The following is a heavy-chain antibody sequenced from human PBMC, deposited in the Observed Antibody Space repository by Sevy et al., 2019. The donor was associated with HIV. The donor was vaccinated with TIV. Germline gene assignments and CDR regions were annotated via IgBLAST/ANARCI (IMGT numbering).Heavy chain of an antibody. CDR1: GGSISSGTYY. CDR2: IYTSGSS. CDR3: ARATSGVTSTSGAFDP. V-gene: IGHV4-61*02. D-gene: IGHD7-27*01. Sequence: SETLSLTCTVSGGSISSGTYYWNWIRQPAGKGLEWIGRIYTSGSSDYSPSLKSRVTMSIDTSKHHFSLKLSSLTAADTAVYYCARATSGVTSTSGAFDPWGQGTLVTVSS. J-gene: IGHJ5*02.